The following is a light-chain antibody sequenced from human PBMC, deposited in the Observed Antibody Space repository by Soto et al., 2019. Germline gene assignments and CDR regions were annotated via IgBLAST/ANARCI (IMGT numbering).Light chain of an antibody. Sequence: QSALTQPPSAAGSPGQSVTISCTGTSTDGGGYNYVSWYQQYPGKAPKLMIYEVSKRPSGVPDRFSGSKSGNTASLTVSGLQAEDEADYYRSSYGGRYIYVFGTGTKGTDL. CDR1: STDGGGYNY. CDR3: SSYGGRYIYV. CDR2: EVS. J-gene: IGLJ1*01. V-gene: IGLV2-8*01.